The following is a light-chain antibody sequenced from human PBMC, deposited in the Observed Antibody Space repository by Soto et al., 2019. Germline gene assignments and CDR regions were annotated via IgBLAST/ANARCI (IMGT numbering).Light chain of an antibody. J-gene: IGLJ2*01. V-gene: IGLV1-44*01. CDR2: NNT. Sequence: HSVLTQPPSASGTPGQRVTISCSGSSSNIETNTVDWYQHLPGTAPKVLIFNNTQRPSGVPDRFSGSKSGTSASLAISGLQSEDEAHYCGAGWDDSLRGMIFGGGTK. CDR3: AGWDDSLRGMI. CDR1: SSNIETNT.